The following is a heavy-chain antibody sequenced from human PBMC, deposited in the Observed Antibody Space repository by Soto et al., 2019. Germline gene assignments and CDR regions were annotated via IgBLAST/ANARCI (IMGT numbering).Heavy chain of an antibody. CDR3: ARFDVRSSGIFDY. CDR2: IYYSGNT. D-gene: IGHD6-6*01. V-gene: IGHV4-30-4*01. J-gene: IGHJ4*02. Sequence: SETLSLTCSVSGGSIGSGYYYWSWIRHPPGKGLEWIGNIYYSGNTYYNPSLKSRLIISIDTSKNQLSLKVGSVTAADTAVYYCARFDVRSSGIFDYWGQGTLVTVSS. CDR1: GGSIGSGYYY.